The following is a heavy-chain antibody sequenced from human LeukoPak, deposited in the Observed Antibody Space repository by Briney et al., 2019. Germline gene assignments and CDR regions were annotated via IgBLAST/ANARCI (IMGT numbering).Heavy chain of an antibody. CDR3: AKEGYDRFEEAAFDI. D-gene: IGHD3-22*01. CDR2: IRPSGDNT. J-gene: IGHJ3*02. Sequence: GGSLRLSCAASGFTFSSYDMTWVRQAPGRGLERVSSIRPSGDNTYYGDSVKVRFTIYRDNSKNTLYLQMNSLRAEDTAVYYCAKEGYDRFEEAAFDIWGQGTMVTVSS. CDR1: GFTFSSYD. V-gene: IGHV3-23*01.